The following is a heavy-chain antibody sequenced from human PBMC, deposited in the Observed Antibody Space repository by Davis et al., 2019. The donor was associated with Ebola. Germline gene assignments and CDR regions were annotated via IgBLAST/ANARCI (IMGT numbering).Heavy chain of an antibody. J-gene: IGHJ4*02. V-gene: IGHV3-7*03. CDR2: IKQDGSEK. CDR1: GFTFSSYW. CDR3: ARVEWQLVQERGFDY. D-gene: IGHD6-13*01. Sequence: GESLKISCAASGFTFSSYWMSWVRQAPGKGLEWVANIKQDGSEKYYVDSVKGRFTISRDNAKNSLYLQMNSLRAEDTAVYYCARVEWQLVQERGFDYWGQGTLVTVSS.